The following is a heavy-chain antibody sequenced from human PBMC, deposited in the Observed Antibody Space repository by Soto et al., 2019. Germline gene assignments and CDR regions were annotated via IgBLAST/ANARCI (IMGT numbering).Heavy chain of an antibody. CDR2: IKSKTDGGTT. CDR1: GFTFSNAW. CDR3: TTVDYYYYGMDV. Sequence: GGSLKLSCAASGFTFSNAWMSWVRQAPGKGLEWVGRIKSKTDGGTTDYAAPVKGRFTISRDDSKNTLYLQMNSLKTEDTAVYYCTTVDYYYYGMDVWGQGTTVTVSS. V-gene: IGHV3-15*01. J-gene: IGHJ6*02.